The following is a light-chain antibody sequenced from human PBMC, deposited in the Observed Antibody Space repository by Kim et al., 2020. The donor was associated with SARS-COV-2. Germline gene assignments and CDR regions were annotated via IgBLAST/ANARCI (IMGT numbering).Light chain of an antibody. CDR1: QSISSW. J-gene: IGKJ2*01. CDR2: KAS. CDR3: QQYNSYSST. V-gene: IGKV1-5*03. Sequence: SACVGDRVTITCRAIQSISSWLAWYQQKPGKAPKLLIYKASSLESGVPSRFSGSGSGTEFTLTISSLQPDDFATYYCQQYNSYSSTFGQGTKLEI.